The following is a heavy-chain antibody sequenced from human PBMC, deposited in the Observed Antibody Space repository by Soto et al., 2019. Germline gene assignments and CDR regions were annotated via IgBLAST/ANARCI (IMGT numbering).Heavy chain of an antibody. D-gene: IGHD3-10*01. CDR2: VYYNENT. CDR3: ARRERYYGSPGWFDP. J-gene: IGHJ5*02. CDR1: GGSISSFTYY. Sequence: TLSLTCSVSGGSISSFTYYWGWIRQPPGKGLEWIGTVYYNENTYYNPSLKSRVTITVDTAKNQFSLNLRSVTAADTAMYFCARRERYYGSPGWFDPWGQGTLVTVYS. V-gene: IGHV4-39*01.